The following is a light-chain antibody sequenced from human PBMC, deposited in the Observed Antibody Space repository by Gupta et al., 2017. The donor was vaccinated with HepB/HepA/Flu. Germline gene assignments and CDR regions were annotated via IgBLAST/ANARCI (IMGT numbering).Light chain of an antibody. J-gene: IGLJ2*01. CDR2: KDS. CDR1: ALPKQY. CDR3: QSADSSGTYQV. Sequence: SYELTQPPSVSVSPGQTARITCSGDALPKQYAYWYQQKPGQAPVLVIYKDSERPAGIPERFSGSSSGTTVTLTISGVQAEDEDDYYCQSADSSGTYQVFGGGTKMT. V-gene: IGLV3-25*03.